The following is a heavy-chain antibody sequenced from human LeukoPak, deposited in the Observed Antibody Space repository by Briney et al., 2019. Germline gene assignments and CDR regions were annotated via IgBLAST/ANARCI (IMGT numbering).Heavy chain of an antibody. J-gene: IGHJ4*02. Sequence: GESLKISCKGSGYSFTSYWIGWVRXVPGXGLEWMGIIYPGDSDTRYSPSFQGQVTISADKSISTAYLQWSSLKASDTAMYYCARHLDSSGYYPPVGFDYWGQGTLVTVSS. V-gene: IGHV5-51*01. D-gene: IGHD3-22*01. CDR2: IYPGDSDT. CDR1: GYSFTSYW. CDR3: ARHLDSSGYYPPVGFDY.